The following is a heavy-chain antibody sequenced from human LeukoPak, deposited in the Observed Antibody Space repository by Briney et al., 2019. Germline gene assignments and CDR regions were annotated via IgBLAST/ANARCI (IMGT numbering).Heavy chain of an antibody. Sequence: GGSLRLSCVASGITFSNYAVSWVRQAPGKGLDWVSVISGSAHKIRYADSVKGRFTISRDNSENIVYLQMNSLRAEDTAVYYCAGRVTGYSSGYVYWGQGTLVTVSS. J-gene: IGHJ4*02. D-gene: IGHD5-18*01. CDR2: ISGSAHKI. V-gene: IGHV3-23*01. CDR3: AGRVTGYSSGYVY. CDR1: GITFSNYA.